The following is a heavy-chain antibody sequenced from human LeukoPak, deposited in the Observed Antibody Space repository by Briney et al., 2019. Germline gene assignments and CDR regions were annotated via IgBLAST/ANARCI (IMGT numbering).Heavy chain of an antibody. J-gene: IGHJ4*02. V-gene: IGHV3-11*01. D-gene: IGHD6-13*01. CDR1: GFSFSDYY. CDR3: ARASSSWFGARGVTDY. CDR2: ISGSGSTI. Sequence: GGSLRLSCAASGFSFSDYYMSWIRQAPGKGLEWVSYISGSGSTIYYADSVKGRFTIPRDNAKNSLYLQMNSLRAEDTAVYYCARASSSWFGARGVTDYWGQGTLVTVSS.